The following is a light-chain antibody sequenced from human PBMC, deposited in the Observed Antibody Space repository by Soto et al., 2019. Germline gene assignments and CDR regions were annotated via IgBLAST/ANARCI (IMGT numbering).Light chain of an antibody. J-gene: IGKJ5*01. CDR2: WAS. CDR1: QSVLYSSNNKNY. Sequence: DIVMTQSPDSLAVSLGERATINCKSSQSVLYSSNNKNYLAWYQQKPGQPPKLLIYWASTRESGVPDRFSGSGSGTDFTLTISSLQPEDIATYYCQRYNTAPITFGQGTRLEI. CDR3: QRYNTAPIT. V-gene: IGKV4-1*01.